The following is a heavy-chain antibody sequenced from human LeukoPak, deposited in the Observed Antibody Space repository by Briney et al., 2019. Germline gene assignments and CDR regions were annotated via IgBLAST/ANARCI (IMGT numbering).Heavy chain of an antibody. CDR2: IYTSGST. V-gene: IGHV4-4*07. D-gene: IGHD6-19*01. Sequence: SETLSLTRTVSGGSISSYYWSWIRQPAGKGLEWIGRIYTSGSTNYNPSLKSRVTVSVDTSKNQFSLKLSSVTAADTAVYYCARDRKYSSGWFNFDYWGQGTLVTVSS. J-gene: IGHJ4*02. CDR1: GGSISSYY. CDR3: ARDRKYSSGWFNFDY.